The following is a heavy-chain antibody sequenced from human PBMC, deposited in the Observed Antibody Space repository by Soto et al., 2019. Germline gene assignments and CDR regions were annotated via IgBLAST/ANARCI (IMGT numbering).Heavy chain of an antibody. Sequence: GGSLRLSCAASGFTFSSYAMSWVRQAPGKGLEWVSAISGSGGSTYYADSVKGRFTISRDNSKNTLYLQMNSLRAEDTAVYYCAKVSASDYGDPGDAFDIWGQGTMVTVSS. J-gene: IGHJ3*02. D-gene: IGHD4-17*01. V-gene: IGHV3-23*01. CDR1: GFTFSSYA. CDR2: ISGSGGST. CDR3: AKVSASDYGDPGDAFDI.